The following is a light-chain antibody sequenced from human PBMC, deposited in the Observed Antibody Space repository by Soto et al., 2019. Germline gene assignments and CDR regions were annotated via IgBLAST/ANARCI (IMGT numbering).Light chain of an antibody. J-gene: IGKJ4*01. V-gene: IGKV1-8*01. CDR3: QQYYSYLPLT. CDR2: AAS. Sequence: AIRMTQSPSSFSASTGDRVTITCRASQGISSYLAWYQQKPGKAPKLLIYAASTLQSGVPSRLSGSGSGTDFTLTIGCLQSEDFATYYCQQYYSYLPLTFGGGTKVEIK. CDR1: QGISSY.